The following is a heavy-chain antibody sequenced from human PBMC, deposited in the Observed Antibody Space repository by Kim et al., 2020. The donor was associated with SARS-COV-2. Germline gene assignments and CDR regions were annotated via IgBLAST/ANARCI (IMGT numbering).Heavy chain of an antibody. D-gene: IGHD3-10*01. Sequence: ASVKVSCKASGYTFTSYDINWVRQATGQGLEWMGWMNPNSGNTGYAQKFQGRVTMTRNTSISTAYMELSSLRSEDTAVYYCARVGGRVLGPTYGYWGQGTLVTVSS. J-gene: IGHJ4*02. CDR1: GYTFTSYD. CDR3: ARVGGRVLGPTYGY. V-gene: IGHV1-8*01. CDR2: MNPNSGNT.